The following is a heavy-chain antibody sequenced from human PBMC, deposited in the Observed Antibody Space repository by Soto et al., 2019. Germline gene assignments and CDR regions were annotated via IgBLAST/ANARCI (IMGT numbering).Heavy chain of an antibody. Sequence: PGGSLRLSCAASGFTFSSYAMTWVRQAPGKGLEWVSTITGNGATTYYADSVKGRFAISRDNSKNTLYLQMNSLRAEDTAVYYCARGLRGWHENSKAFDYWGLGTLVTVSS. J-gene: IGHJ4*02. CDR2: ITGNGATT. CDR1: GFTFSSYA. V-gene: IGHV3-23*01. D-gene: IGHD1-7*01. CDR3: ARGLRGWHENSKAFDY.